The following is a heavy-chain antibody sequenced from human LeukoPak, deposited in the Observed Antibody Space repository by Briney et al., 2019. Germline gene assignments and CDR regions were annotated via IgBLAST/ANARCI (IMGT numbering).Heavy chain of an antibody. CDR3: AREDPITMVRGVIVR. CDR1: GYTFTSYY. CDR2: IIPIFGAA. D-gene: IGHD3-10*01. V-gene: IGHV1-69*06. Sequence: GASVKVSCKASGYTFTSYYMHWVRQAPGQGLEWMGGIIPIFGAANYAQKFQGRVTITADKSTSTAYMELSSLRSEDTAVYYCAREDPITMVRGVIVRWGQGTLVTVSS. J-gene: IGHJ4*02.